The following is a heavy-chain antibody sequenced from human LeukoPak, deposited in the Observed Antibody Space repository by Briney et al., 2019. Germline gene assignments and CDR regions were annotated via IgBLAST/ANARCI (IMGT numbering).Heavy chain of an antibody. J-gene: IGHJ6*03. D-gene: IGHD6-6*01. CDR1: GASFSGYY. Sequence: SETLSLTCAVYGASFSGYYWSWIRQPPGKGLECLGEINHSGSTNYNPSLKSRVTISVDTSKNQFSLKLSSVTAADTAVYYCARAPGRYSSSSKQHYYYYMDVWGKGTTVTVSS. V-gene: IGHV4-34*01. CDR2: INHSGST. CDR3: ARAPGRYSSSSKQHYYYYMDV.